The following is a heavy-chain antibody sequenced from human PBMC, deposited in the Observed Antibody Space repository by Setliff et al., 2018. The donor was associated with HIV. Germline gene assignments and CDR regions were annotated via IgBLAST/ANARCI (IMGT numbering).Heavy chain of an antibody. D-gene: IGHD5-12*01. V-gene: IGHV3-7*01. CDR3: ARARLRNYYYYMDV. CDR1: GFTFSSYW. J-gene: IGHJ6*03. CDR2: RKQDAGEI. Sequence: GGSLRLSCAASGFTFSSYWMSWVRQAPGKGLEWVANRKQDAGEIYYVDSVKGRFTLSRDNARNSLYLQLNSLRAEDTAVYYCARARLRNYYYYMDVWAKGTTVTVSS.